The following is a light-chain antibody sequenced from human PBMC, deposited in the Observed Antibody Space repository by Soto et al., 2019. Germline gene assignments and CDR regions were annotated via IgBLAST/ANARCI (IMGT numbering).Light chain of an antibody. CDR2: TTN. CDR3: AAWDDSLNGHV. Sequence: QSVLTQPHSASGTPRQRVTISCSGSSSNIGTSSVHWFQQLPGTAPKLLISTTNQRPSGVPERFSGSKSGTSASLAISGFQSEDEADYYCAAWDDSLNGHVFGTGTKVTVL. J-gene: IGLJ1*01. CDR1: SSNIGTSS. V-gene: IGLV1-44*01.